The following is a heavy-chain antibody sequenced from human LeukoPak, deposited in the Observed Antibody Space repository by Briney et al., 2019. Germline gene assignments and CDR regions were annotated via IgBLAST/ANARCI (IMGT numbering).Heavy chain of an antibody. CDR2: MNPNSGNT. D-gene: IGHD5-12*01. CDR3: ARLGYSGYDP. Sequence: ASVKVSCKASGYTFTSYDINWVRQATGQGLEWMGWMNPNSGNTGYAQKLQGRVTMTTDTSTSTAYMELRSLRSDDTAVYYCARLGYSGYDPWGQGTLVTVSS. V-gene: IGHV1-8*01. CDR1: GYTFTSYD. J-gene: IGHJ5*02.